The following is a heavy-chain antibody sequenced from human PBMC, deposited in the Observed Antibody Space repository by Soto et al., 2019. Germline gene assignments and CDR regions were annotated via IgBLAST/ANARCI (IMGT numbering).Heavy chain of an antibody. J-gene: IGHJ6*03. CDR3: ARGGVDYEGYYYYMDV. CDR2: IGTAGDT. D-gene: IGHD4-17*01. CDR1: GFTFSSYD. Sequence: GGSLRLSCAASGFTFSSYDMHWVRQATGKGLEWVSAIGTAGDTYYPGSVKGRFTISRENAKNSLYLQMNSLRAGDTAVYYCARGGVDYEGYYYYMDVWGKGTTVTVSS. V-gene: IGHV3-13*01.